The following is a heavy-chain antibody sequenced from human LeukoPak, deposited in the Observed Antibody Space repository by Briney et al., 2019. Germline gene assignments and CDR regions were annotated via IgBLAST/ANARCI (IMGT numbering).Heavy chain of an antibody. V-gene: IGHV3-11*03. CDR3: ARIQDSSGYYGEYYFDY. CDR1: GFTFSDHY. Sequence: GGSLRLSCAASGFTFSDHYMSWIRPAPGKGLEWVSYISISSSYIYYADSVKGRFTISRDNSKNTLYLQMNSLRAEDTAVYYCARIQDSSGYYGEYYFDYWGQGTLVTVSS. D-gene: IGHD3-22*01. CDR2: ISISSSYI. J-gene: IGHJ4*02.